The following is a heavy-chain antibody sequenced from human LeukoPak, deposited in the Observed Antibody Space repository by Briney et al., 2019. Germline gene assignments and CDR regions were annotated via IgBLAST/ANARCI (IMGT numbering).Heavy chain of an antibody. D-gene: IGHD2-15*01. CDR1: GGSISGYY. V-gene: IGHV4-4*07. J-gene: IGHJ6*03. CDR3: ARGVYCSGDTCYYYYYYMDV. Sequence: PSETLSLTCTVSGGSISGYYWSWIRQPAGKGLEWIGRIYTSGSTNYNPSLKSRVTISLDRSKNQFSLRLSSVTAADTAAYYCARGVYCSGDTCYYYYYYMDVWGKGTTVTVSS. CDR2: IYTSGST.